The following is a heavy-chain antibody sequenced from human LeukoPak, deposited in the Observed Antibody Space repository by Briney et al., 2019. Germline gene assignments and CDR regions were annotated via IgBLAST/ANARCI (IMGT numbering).Heavy chain of an antibody. D-gene: IGHD3-22*01. CDR3: AREYSPRYYYDSSGYLDY. CDR2: IWYDGSNK. Sequence: GRSLRLSCAASGFTFSSYGVHWVRQAPGKGLEWVAVIWYDGSNKYYADSVKGRFTISRGNSKNTLYLQMNSLRAEDTAVYYCAREYSPRYYYDSSGYLDYWGQGTLVTVSS. J-gene: IGHJ4*02. V-gene: IGHV3-33*01. CDR1: GFTFSSYG.